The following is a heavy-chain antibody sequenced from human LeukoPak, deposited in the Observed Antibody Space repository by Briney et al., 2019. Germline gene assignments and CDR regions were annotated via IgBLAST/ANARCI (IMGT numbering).Heavy chain of an antibody. CDR2: IYYSGST. J-gene: IGHJ3*02. D-gene: IGHD3-22*01. CDR3: ARDLKLDGSSGYYAFDI. CDR1: GGSISSSSYY. Sequence: PSETLSLTCTVSGGSISSSSYYWGWIRQPPGTGLEWIGSIYYSGSTYYNPSLKSRVTISVDTSKNQFSLKLSSVTAADTAVYYCARDLKLDGSSGYYAFDIWGQGTMVTVSS. V-gene: IGHV4-39*02.